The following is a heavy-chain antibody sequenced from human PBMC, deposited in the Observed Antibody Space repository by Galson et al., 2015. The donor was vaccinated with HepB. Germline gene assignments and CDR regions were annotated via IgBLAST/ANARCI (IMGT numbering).Heavy chain of an antibody. J-gene: IGHJ6*02. CDR2: ISSSSSYI. Sequence: SLRLSCAASGFTFSSYSMNWVRQAPGKGLEWVSSISSSSSYIYYADSVKGRFTISRDNAKNSLYLQMNSLRAEDTAVYYCARELRDTGTPQYYYYGMDVWGQGTTVTVSS. V-gene: IGHV3-21*01. CDR1: GFTFSSYS. CDR3: ARELRDTGTPQYYYYGMDV. D-gene: IGHD1-7*01.